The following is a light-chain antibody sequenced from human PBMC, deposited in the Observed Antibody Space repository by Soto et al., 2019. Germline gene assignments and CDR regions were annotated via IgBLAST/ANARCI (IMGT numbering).Light chain of an antibody. V-gene: IGKV1-5*03. J-gene: IGKJ1*01. CDR2: KAS. CDR3: QHYNSYPVK. Sequence: DIQMTQSPSTLSGSVGDRVTITCRASQTISSWLAWYQQKPGKAPKLLIYKASTLKSGVPSRFSGSGSGTEFTLTISSLQPDDFATYYCQHYNSYPVKFGQGTKV. CDR1: QTISSW.